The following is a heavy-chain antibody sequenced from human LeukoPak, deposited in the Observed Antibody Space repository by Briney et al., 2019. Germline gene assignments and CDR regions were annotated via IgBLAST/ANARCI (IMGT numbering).Heavy chain of an antibody. Sequence: GESLKISCKGSGYSFTSYWISWLRQMPGKGLEGMGRIDPSDSYTNYSPSFQGHVTISADQSISTAYLQWSSLKASDTAMYYCARHPGAPFYIVVVPAVPFDPWGQGTLVTVSS. CDR1: GYSFTSYW. CDR2: IDPSDSYT. CDR3: ARHPGAPFYIVVVPAVPFDP. V-gene: IGHV5-10-1*01. D-gene: IGHD2-2*01. J-gene: IGHJ5*02.